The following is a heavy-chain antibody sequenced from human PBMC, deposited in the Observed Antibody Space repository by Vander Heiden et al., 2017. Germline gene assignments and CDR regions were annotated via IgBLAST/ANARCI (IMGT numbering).Heavy chain of an antibody. CDR3: AKDITAVAGTYFDY. V-gene: IGHV3-9*01. Sequence: EVQLVESGGGLVQPGRSLRLSCAASGSTFDDYGMHWVRQAPGKGLEWVSGISWNSGSIGYADSVKGRFTISRDNAKNSLYLQMNSLRAEDTALYYCAKDITAVAGTYFDYWGQGTLVTVSS. D-gene: IGHD6-19*01. CDR1: GSTFDDYG. CDR2: ISWNSGSI. J-gene: IGHJ4*02.